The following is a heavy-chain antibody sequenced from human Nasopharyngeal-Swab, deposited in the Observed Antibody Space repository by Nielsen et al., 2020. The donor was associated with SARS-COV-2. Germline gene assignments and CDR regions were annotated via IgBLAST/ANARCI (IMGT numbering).Heavy chain of an antibody. J-gene: IGHJ4*02. CDR1: GFSFSTYW. D-gene: IGHD3-16*01. CDR2: LKTDGSDT. Sequence: GESLKISCAASGFSFSTYWMHWVRHTPGKGLVWVSRLKTDGSDTMYADSVKGRFTISRDNAKNTMYLQMNSLREEGTALYYCARETSASGAYYFDFWGRGTRVTVSS. V-gene: IGHV3-74*03. CDR3: ARETSASGAYYFDF.